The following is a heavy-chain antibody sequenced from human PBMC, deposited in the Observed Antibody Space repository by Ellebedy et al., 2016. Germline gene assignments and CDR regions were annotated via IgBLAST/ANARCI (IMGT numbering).Heavy chain of an antibody. V-gene: IGHV1-46*01. J-gene: IGHJ1*01. D-gene: IGHD3-10*01. CDR3: ATGYSYGSGRSYFQH. Sequence: ASVKVSXKASGYTFTSYYMHWVRQAPGQGLEWMGIINPSGGSTSYAQKFQGRVTMTEDTSTDTAYMELSSLRSEDTAVYYCATGYSYGSGRSYFQHWGQGTLVTVSS. CDR1: GYTFTSYY. CDR2: INPSGGST.